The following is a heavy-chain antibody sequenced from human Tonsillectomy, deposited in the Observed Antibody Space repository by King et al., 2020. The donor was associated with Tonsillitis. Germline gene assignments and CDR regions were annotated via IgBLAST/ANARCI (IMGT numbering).Heavy chain of an antibody. J-gene: IGHJ6*02. CDR3: AGLRPRIAARPHYGMDV. CDR2: IIPIFGTA. D-gene: IGHD6-6*01. V-gene: IGHV1-69*01. Sequence: VQLVESGAEVKKPGSSVKVSCKASGGTFSSYAISWVRQAPGQGLEWMGGIIPIFGTANYAQKFQGRVTITADESTSTAYMELSSLRSEDTAVYYCAGLRPRIAARPHYGMDVWGQGTTVTVSS. CDR1: GGTFSSYA.